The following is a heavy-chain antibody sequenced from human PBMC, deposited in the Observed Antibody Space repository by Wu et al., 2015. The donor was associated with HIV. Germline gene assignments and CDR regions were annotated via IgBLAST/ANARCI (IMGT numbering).Heavy chain of an antibody. CDR1: GGTFSNYA. J-gene: IGHJ4*02. CDR2: IIPIFGTA. D-gene: IGHD4-23*01. Sequence: QVQLVQSGAEVKKPGSSMKVSCKASGGTFSNYAFNWVRQAPGQGLEWMGRIIPIFGTANYAQKFQGRVTITADESTSTAHMELSSLRSEDTAVYYCARTDGLVDGGNSGFDYWARERWSPSPQ. V-gene: IGHV1-69*13. CDR3: ARTDGLVDGGNSGFDY.